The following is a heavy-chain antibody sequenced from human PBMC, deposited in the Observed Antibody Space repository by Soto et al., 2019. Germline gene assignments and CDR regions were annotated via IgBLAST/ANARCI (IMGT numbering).Heavy chain of an antibody. CDR3: ARDRIQYYYDSSGFDY. Sequence: QVQLQESGPGLVKPSETLSLTCTVSGGSVSSGSYYWSWIRQPPGKGLEWIGYIYYSGSIKYNPSIKSRVPISVDTSKNQFSLKLSSVTAADTAVYYCARDRIQYYYDSSGFDYWGQGTLVTVSS. V-gene: IGHV4-61*01. J-gene: IGHJ4*02. CDR2: IYYSGSI. D-gene: IGHD3-22*01. CDR1: GGSVSSGSYY.